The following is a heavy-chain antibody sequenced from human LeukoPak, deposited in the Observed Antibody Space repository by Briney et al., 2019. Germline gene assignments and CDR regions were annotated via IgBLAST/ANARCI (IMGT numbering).Heavy chain of an antibody. D-gene: IGHD3-10*01. V-gene: IGHV2-5*01. CDR2: IYWNDDK. J-gene: IGHJ4*02. CDR3: AHRRMTAYYYGSGSYYTPEDFLGFDY. CDR1: DFSISTPAVG. Sequence: ESGPTLVRPSQTLTLTCTLSDFSISTPAVGVGWIRQPPGKALEWLALIYWNDDKRYSPSLKSRLTITKDTSKNQVVLTMTNMDPVDTATYYCAHRRMTAYYYGSGSYYTPEDFLGFDYWGQGTLVTVSS.